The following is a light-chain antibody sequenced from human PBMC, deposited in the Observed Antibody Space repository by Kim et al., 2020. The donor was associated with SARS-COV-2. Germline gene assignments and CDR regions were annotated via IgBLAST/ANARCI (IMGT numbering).Light chain of an antibody. CDR2: QDS. J-gene: IGLJ2*01. V-gene: IGLV3-1*01. Sequence: SYELTQPPSVSVSPGQTASITGSGDKLGDKYACWYQQKPGQSPVLVIYQDSKRPSGIPERFSGSNSGNTATLTISGTQAMDEADYYCQAWDSSTAAVFGGGTQLTVL. CDR3: QAWDSSTAAV. CDR1: KLGDKY.